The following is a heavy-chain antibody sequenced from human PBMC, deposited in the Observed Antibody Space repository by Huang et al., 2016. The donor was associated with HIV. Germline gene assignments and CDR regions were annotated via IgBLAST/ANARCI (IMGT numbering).Heavy chain of an antibody. CDR1: GFSISSYW. D-gene: IGHD3-22*01. V-gene: IGHV3-74*01. CDR2: INSEGSST. J-gene: IGHJ4*02. Sequence: EVQLVESGGGLVQPGGSLRLSCAASGFSISSYWVHWVRQAPGKGLGWVSRINSEGSSTSYADSVKGRFTISRDNAKNTLYLQMNSLRAEDTAVYYCARDPRIQSWLNFFDYWGQGTLVSVSS. CDR3: ARDPRIQSWLNFFDY.